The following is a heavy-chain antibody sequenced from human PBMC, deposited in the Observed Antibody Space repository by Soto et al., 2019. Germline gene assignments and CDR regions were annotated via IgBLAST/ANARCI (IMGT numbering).Heavy chain of an antibody. D-gene: IGHD3-22*01. CDR1: GYTFTSYA. CDR2: INAGNGNT. J-gene: IGHJ5*02. CDR3: ARAGEGYYDSSGYYLDP. V-gene: IGHV1-3*01. Sequence: QVQLVQSGAEVKKPGASVKVSCKASGYTFTSYAMHWVRQAPGQRLEWMGWINAGNGNTKYSQKFQGRVTITRDTSARTAYMELSSLRSEATAVNYCARAGEGYYDSSGYYLDPWGQGTLVTVSS.